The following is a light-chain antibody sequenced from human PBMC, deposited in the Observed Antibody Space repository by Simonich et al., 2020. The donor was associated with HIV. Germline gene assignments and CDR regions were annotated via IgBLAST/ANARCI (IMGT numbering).Light chain of an antibody. J-gene: IGLJ3*02. V-gene: IGLV3-21*03. CDR1: NIGTKS. Sequence: SYVLTQPPSVSVAPGKTARITCGGNNIGTKSVHWYQQKQGQSPVLVVYDDSDRPSGIPERFSGSNSGNTATLTISSVEDGDEADYYCQVWDSSSDHWVFGGGTKLTVL. CDR2: DDS. CDR3: QVWDSSSDHWV.